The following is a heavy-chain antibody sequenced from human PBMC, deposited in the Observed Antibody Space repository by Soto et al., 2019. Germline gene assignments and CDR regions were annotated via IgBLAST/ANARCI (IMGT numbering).Heavy chain of an antibody. D-gene: IGHD6-13*01. CDR2: IYYSGST. V-gene: IGHV4-59*08. J-gene: IGHJ6*03. CDR3: AGHGRKQLGNYYSYMGV. Sequence: PSETLSLTCTVSGCSISSYYWSWIRQPPGKGLEWIGYIYYSGSTNYNPSLKSRVTISVDTSKNQFSLKLSSVTAADTAVYYCAGHGRKQLGNYYSYMGVWAKGTTVTGPS. CDR1: GCSISSYY.